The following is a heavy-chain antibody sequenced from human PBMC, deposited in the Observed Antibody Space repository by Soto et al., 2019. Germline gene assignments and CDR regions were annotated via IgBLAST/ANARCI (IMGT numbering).Heavy chain of an antibody. V-gene: IGHV2-70*01. J-gene: IGHJ6*04. Sequence: GSGPTLVNPTQTLTLTCSFSGFSLSTSGMCVSWIRQPPGKALEWLALIDWDDDKYYSTSLKTRLTISKDTSKNQVVLTMTNMEPVETAFFYCARIVYTAMFIYGRDVGGKGTTVTVSS. D-gene: IGHD5-18*01. CDR3: ARIVYTAMFIYGRDV. CDR1: GFSLSTSGMC. CDR2: IDWDDDK.